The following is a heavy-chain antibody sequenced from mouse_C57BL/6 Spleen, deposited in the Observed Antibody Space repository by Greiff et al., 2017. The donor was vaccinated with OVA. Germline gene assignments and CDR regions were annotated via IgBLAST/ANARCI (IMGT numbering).Heavy chain of an antibody. CDR2: IYPGDGDT. D-gene: IGHD4-1*01. J-gene: IGHJ4*01. V-gene: IGHV1-80*01. Sequence: LVESGAELVKPGASVKISCKASGYAFSSYWMNWVKQRPGKGLEWIGQIYPGDGDTNYNGKFKGKATLTADKSSSTAYMQLSSLTSEDSAVYFCARLGRYAMDYWGQGTSVTVSA. CDR3: ARLGRYAMDY. CDR1: GYAFSSYW.